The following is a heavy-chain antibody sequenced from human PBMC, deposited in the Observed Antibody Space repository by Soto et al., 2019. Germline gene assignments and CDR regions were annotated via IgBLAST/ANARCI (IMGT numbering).Heavy chain of an antibody. D-gene: IGHD3-22*01. Sequence: SETLSLTCAVSGGSISSGGYSWSWIRQPPGKGLEWIGYIYHSGSTYYNPSLKSRVTISVDRSKNQFSLKLSSVTVADTAVYYCARGGVDYYDSSGYYFSPYYFDYWGQGTLVTV. CDR1: GGSISSGGYS. J-gene: IGHJ4*02. CDR2: IYHSGST. V-gene: IGHV4-30-2*01. CDR3: ARGGVDYYDSSGYYFSPYYFDY.